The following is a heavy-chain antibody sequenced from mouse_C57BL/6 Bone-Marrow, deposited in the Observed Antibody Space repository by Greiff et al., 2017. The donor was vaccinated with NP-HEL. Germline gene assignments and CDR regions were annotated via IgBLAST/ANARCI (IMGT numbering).Heavy chain of an antibody. V-gene: IGHV1-55*01. J-gene: IGHJ4*01. CDR3: SRCPFGNYLYYYAMDY. CDR2: IYPGSGST. D-gene: IGHD2-1*01. Sequence: QVQLKQPGAELVKPGASVKMSCKASGYTFTSYWITWVKQRPGQGLEWIGDIYPGSGSTNYNEKFKSKATLTVDTSSSTAYMQLSSLTSEDSAVYYCSRCPFGNYLYYYAMDYWGQGTSVTVSS. CDR1: GYTFTSYW.